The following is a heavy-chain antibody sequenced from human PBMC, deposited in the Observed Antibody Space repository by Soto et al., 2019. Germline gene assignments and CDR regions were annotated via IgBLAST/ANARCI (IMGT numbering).Heavy chain of an antibody. CDR2: IYSGGYT. D-gene: IGHD3-10*01. CDR1: GFTVSNNY. Sequence: EVQLVESGGGLIQPGGSLRLSCAVSGFTVSNNYMSWVRQAPGKGLEGVSVIYSGGYTAYGDSVKGRFTISRGNSKNNLVFQNKNRGAVEPAVFYWGARPGGGGYWGQGTLVTVSS. CDR3: GARPGGGGY. J-gene: IGHJ4*02. V-gene: IGHV3-53*01.